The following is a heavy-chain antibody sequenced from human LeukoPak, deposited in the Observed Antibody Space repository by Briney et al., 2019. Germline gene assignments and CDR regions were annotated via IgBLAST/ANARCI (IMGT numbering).Heavy chain of an antibody. CDR1: GYSISSGYY. Sequence: PSETLSLTCTVSGYSISSGYYWGWIRQPPGKGLEWIGSIYHSGSTYYNPSLKSRVTISVDTSKNQFSLKLSSVTAADTAVYYCASLRYFDWLSPKYYYYYYMDVWGKGTTVTVSS. D-gene: IGHD3-9*01. V-gene: IGHV4-38-2*02. CDR3: ASLRYFDWLSPKYYYYYYMDV. J-gene: IGHJ6*03. CDR2: IYHSGST.